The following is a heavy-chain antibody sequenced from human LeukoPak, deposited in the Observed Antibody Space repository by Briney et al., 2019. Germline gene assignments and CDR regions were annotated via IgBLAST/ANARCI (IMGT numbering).Heavy chain of an antibody. CDR3: ARGDYGGNLDY. J-gene: IGHJ4*02. D-gene: IGHD4-23*01. Sequence: ASVKVSCKASGYTFTSYGISWVRQAPGQGLEWMGWISTYNGNTKYAQNLQGRVTMTTDTSTSTAYMELRSLRSDDTAVYYCARGDYGGNLDYWGQGTLVTVSS. V-gene: IGHV1-18*01. CDR2: ISTYNGNT. CDR1: GYTFTSYG.